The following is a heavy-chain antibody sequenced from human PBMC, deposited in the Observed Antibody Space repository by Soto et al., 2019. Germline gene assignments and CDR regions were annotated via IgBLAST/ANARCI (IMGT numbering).Heavy chain of an antibody. D-gene: IGHD6-19*01. CDR1: GFSLSTSPVA. J-gene: IGHJ5*02. Sequence: GPTLVNPTQTLTLACTFSGFSLSTSPVAVGWIRQPPGKALEWLAIIYWDDSKHYSPSLKSRLTITKDTSKNQVVLIMTNMDPVDTATYYCVHRGRSSGLGGDNWFDPWGQGTLVTVSS. V-gene: IGHV2-5*02. CDR3: VHRGRSSGLGGDNWFDP. CDR2: IYWDDSK.